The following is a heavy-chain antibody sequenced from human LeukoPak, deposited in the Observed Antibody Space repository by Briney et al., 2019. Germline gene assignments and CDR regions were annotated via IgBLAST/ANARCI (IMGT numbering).Heavy chain of an antibody. D-gene: IGHD3-3*01. CDR3: ARAPFWSGYERD. J-gene: IGHJ4*02. Sequence: GSLRLSCAASGFTFSSYSMNWVRQAPGKGLEWIGSIYYSGSTYYNPSLKSRVTISVDTSKNQFSLKLSSVTAADTAVYYCARAPFWSGYERDWGQGTLVTVSS. CDR2: IYYSGST. V-gene: IGHV4-59*05. CDR1: GFTFSSYSMN.